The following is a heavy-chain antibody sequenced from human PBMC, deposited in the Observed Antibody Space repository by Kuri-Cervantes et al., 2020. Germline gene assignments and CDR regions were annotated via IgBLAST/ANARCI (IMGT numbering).Heavy chain of an antibody. V-gene: IGHV1-46*01. Sequence: ASVKVSCKASGYTFTSYYMHWVRQAPGQGLEWMGIINPSGGSTSYAQKFQGRVTMTRDTSTSTVYMELSSLRSDDTAVYYCARAYDYGDYVGAFDIWGQGTMVTVSS. CDR1: GYTFTSYY. CDR3: ARAYDYGDYVGAFDI. D-gene: IGHD4-17*01. J-gene: IGHJ3*02. CDR2: INPSGGST.